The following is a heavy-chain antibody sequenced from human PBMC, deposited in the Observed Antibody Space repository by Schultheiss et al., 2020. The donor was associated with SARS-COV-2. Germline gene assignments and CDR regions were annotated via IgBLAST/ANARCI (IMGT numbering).Heavy chain of an antibody. CDR3: ARADRLGELSLGY. CDR1: GFTFSSYA. CDR2: ISSNGGNT. J-gene: IGHJ4*02. Sequence: GGSLRLSCAASGFTFSSYAFHWVRQAPGKGLEYVSAISSNGGNTYYADSVKGRFTISRDNSKNTLYLQMSSLRPEDTAVYYCARADRLGELSLGYWGQGTLVTVSS. V-gene: IGHV3-64D*06. D-gene: IGHD3-16*02.